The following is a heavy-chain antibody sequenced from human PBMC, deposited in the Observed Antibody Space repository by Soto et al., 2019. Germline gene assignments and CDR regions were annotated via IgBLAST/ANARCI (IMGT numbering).Heavy chain of an antibody. J-gene: IGHJ6*02. D-gene: IGHD6-6*01. V-gene: IGHV3-30-3*01. CDR2: ISSDGSNK. CDR3: ARDAAAARSGSYYVMDV. Sequence: QVQLVESGGGVVQPGRSLGLSCAASGFTFGNYAVHWVRQAPGKGLEWVTVISSDGSNKYYVDSVKGRFTISRDNSKSTLYLQMNSLRPEDTAVYYCARDAAAARSGSYYVMDVWGPGTTVTVSS. CDR1: GFTFGNYA.